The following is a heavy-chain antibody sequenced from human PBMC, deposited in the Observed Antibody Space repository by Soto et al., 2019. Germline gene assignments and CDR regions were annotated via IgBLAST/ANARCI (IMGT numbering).Heavy chain of an antibody. CDR1: GGSISSGDYY. CDR2: IYYSGST. J-gene: IGHJ3*02. Sequence: SETLSLTCTVSGGSISSGDYYWSWIRQPPGKGLEWIGYIYYSGSTYYNPSLKSRVTISVDTSKNQFSLKLSSVTAADTAVYYCASSSSSTPHAFDIWGQGTMVTVSS. D-gene: IGHD6-6*01. CDR3: ASSSSSTPHAFDI. V-gene: IGHV4-30-4*01.